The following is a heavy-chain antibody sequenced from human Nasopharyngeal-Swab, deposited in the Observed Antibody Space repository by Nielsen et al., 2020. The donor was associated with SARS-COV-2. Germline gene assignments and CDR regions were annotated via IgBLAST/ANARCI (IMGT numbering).Heavy chain of an antibody. Sequence: WIRQPPGKGLDWTGEINHSGSTKYNPSLKSRVNISVDTSKNQFSLKVSSVTAADTAVYYCARGGYYCSSTSCYYYSGYYYGMDVWGQGTTVTVSS. CDR2: INHSGST. J-gene: IGHJ6*02. V-gene: IGHV4-34*01. CDR3: ARGGYYCSSTSCYYYSGYYYGMDV. D-gene: IGHD2-2*01.